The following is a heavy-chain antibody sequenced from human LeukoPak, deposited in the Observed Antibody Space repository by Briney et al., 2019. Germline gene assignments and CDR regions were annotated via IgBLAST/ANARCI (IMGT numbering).Heavy chain of an antibody. CDR1: GGSISSSGSY. J-gene: IGHJ3*02. Sequence: SETLSLTCTVSGGSISSSGSYWGWIRQPPGKGLEWIGNIYYSGSTYYNPSLKSRVTISVDTSKNQLSLKLTSVTAADTAVFYCARRGSYDTFDIWGHGTMVTVSS. V-gene: IGHV4-39*01. CDR2: IYYSGST. D-gene: IGHD1-26*01. CDR3: ARRGSYDTFDI.